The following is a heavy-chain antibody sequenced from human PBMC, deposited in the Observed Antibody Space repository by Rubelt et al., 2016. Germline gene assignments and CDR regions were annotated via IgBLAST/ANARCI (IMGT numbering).Heavy chain of an antibody. D-gene: IGHD2-21*02. CDR1: GGSLNGYY. J-gene: IGHJ6*02. V-gene: IGHV4-34*01. CDR3: ALTTIIPGMDV. Sequence: QVQLQQWGAGVLKPSETLSLTCAVYGGSLNGYYWSWFRQAPGKGLEWIGEISPRGRTNYNPSLTSRVIISVETSKNQVSLRLTSVTAADTAVYYCALTTIIPGMDVWGQGTTVTVSS. CDR2: ISPRGRT.